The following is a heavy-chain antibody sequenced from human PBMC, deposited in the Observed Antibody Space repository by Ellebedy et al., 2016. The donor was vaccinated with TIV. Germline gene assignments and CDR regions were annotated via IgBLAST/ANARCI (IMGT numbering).Heavy chain of an antibody. Sequence: ASVKVSXXASGYTFTSYGISWVRQAPGQGLEWMGWISAYNGNTNYAQKLQGRVTMTTDTSTSTAYMELRSLRSDDTAVYYCASAPLVYTPDSWGQGTLVTVSS. J-gene: IGHJ4*02. CDR1: GYTFTSYG. V-gene: IGHV1-18*01. CDR2: ISAYNGNT. D-gene: IGHD5/OR15-5a*01. CDR3: ASAPLVYTPDS.